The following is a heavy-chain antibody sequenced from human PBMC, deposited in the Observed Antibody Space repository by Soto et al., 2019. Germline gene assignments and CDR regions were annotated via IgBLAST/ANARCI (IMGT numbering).Heavy chain of an antibody. Sequence: QVQLQESGPGLVKPSQTLSLTCTVSGGSISSGGSYWSWIRQSPGKGLEWLGYISYRGTTYYNPSLMSRVSISLDTSKNQFSLKLSSVTAADTAIYYCANGHCFPSSCSYLDLWGRGTLVTVSS. V-gene: IGHV4-31*03. CDR2: ISYRGTT. D-gene: IGHD6-13*01. J-gene: IGHJ2*01. CDR1: GGSISSGGSY. CDR3: ANGHCFPSSCSYLDL.